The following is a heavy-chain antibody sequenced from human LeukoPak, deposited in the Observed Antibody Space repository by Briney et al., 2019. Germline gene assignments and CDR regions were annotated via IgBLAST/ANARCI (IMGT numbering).Heavy chain of an antibody. Sequence: GASVKVSCKGSGYSFSNYGVSWVRQAPGQGLEWMGGIIPIFGTANYAQKFQGRVTITADKSTSTAYMELSSLRSEDTAVYYCASLTTVVEVDYWGQGTLVTVSS. D-gene: IGHD4-23*01. V-gene: IGHV1-69*06. CDR2: IIPIFGTA. J-gene: IGHJ4*02. CDR1: GYSFSNYG. CDR3: ASLTTVVEVDY.